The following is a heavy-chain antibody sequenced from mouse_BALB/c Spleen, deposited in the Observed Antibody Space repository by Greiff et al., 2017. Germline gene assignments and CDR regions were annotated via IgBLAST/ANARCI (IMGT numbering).Heavy chain of an antibody. D-gene: IGHD2-1*01. CDR3: GRWDGNYAMDY. CDR1: GYSFTGYF. V-gene: IGHV1-37*01. J-gene: IGHJ4*01. CDR2: INPYNGDT. Sequence: EVQVVESGPELVKPGASVKISCKASGYSFTGYFMNWVKQSHGKSLEWIGRINPYNGDTFYNQKFKGKATLTVDKSSSTAHMELLSLTSEDSAVYYCGRWDGNYAMDYWGQGTSVTVSS.